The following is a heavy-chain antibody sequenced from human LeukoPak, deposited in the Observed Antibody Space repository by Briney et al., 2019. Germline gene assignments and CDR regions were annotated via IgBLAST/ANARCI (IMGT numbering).Heavy chain of an antibody. J-gene: IGHJ4*02. D-gene: IGHD6-13*01. CDR2: IYPGDSDT. CDR1: GYSFTSYW. CDR3: ARQSVNGVAAAGSFDY. V-gene: IGHV5-51*01. Sequence: GESLKISCKASGYSFTSYWIVWEPQMPGKGLEWMGIIYPGDSDTRYSPSFQGQVTISADKSVSTAYLQWDSLKASDTAMYYCARQSVNGVAAAGSFDYWGQGTLVTVSS.